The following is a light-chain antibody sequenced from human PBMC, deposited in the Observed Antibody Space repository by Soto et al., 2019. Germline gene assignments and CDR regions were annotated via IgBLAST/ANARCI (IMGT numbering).Light chain of an antibody. CDR3: CSYAGSNSYV. Sequence: QSALTQPASVSGSPGQSITISCTGTSSDVGSYSLVAWYQQHPGKAPKLMIYEANKRPSGVSNRFSGSKSGNTASLTISGLQAEDEADYYCCSYAGSNSYVFGIGTKVTVL. J-gene: IGLJ1*01. CDR1: SSDVGSYSL. CDR2: EAN. V-gene: IGLV2-23*01.